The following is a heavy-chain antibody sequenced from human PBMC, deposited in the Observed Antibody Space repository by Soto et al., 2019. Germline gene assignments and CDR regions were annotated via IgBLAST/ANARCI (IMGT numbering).Heavy chain of an antibody. V-gene: IGHV3-9*01. D-gene: IGHD2-2*01. CDR1: GLNFGDYA. CDR2: VTWNSNTI. CDR3: AKDSPYISSWSRAFDI. J-gene: IGHJ3*02. Sequence: EVQLVESGGALVQPGRSLRLSCAASGLNFGDYAMHRVRQAPGMGLEWSSGVTWNSNTIGYADSVKGRFTISRDNGKNSMLLQMNILRPEYNSLYCCAKDSPYISSWSRAFDIWGQVTMVTVSS.